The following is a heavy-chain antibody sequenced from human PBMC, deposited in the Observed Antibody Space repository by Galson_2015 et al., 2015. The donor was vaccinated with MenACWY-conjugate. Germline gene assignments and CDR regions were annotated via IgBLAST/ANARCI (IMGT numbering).Heavy chain of an antibody. CDR2: ISGSGRT. J-gene: IGHJ5*02. D-gene: IGHD3-10*01. CDR1: GFSFSAYA. V-gene: IGHV3-23*01. CDR3: AKYTAYVSGSLLTPFDP. Sequence: SLRLSCAASGFSFSAYAMTWVRQGPRKGLEWVSTISGSGRTYYADSVKGRFTISRDNSKNTLYLQMNSLRADDTAVYYCAKYTAYVSGSLLTPFDPWGQGTLVTVSS.